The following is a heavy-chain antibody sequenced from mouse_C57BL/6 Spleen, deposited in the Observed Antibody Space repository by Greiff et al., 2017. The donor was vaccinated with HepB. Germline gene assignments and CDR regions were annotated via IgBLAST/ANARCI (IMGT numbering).Heavy chain of an antibody. CDR2: IHPNSGST. CDR3: ARVYYGNYVWYFDV. CDR1: GYTFTSYW. J-gene: IGHJ1*03. D-gene: IGHD2-1*01. V-gene: IGHV1-64*01. Sequence: QVQLQQPGAELVKPGASVKLSCKASGYTFTSYWMHWVKQRPGQGLEWIGMIHPNSGSTNYNEKFKSKATLTVVKTSSTAYMQLSSLTSEDTAVYYCARVYYGNYVWYFDVWGTGTTVTVSS.